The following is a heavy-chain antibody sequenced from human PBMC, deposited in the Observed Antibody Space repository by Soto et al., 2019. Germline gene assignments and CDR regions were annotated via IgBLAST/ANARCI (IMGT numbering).Heavy chain of an antibody. CDR1: GFSLSNVRMS. J-gene: IGHJ4*02. Sequence: QVTLKESGPVLVKPTETLTLTCTVSGFSLSNVRMSVSWIRQPPGKALEWLAHIFSNDEKSYSTSLKSRLTISKDTSRGHVVLTMTNMDPVDTATYYCARTSIVSFLFDSWGQGILVTVSS. V-gene: IGHV2-26*01. CDR2: IFSNDEK. D-gene: IGHD2-15*01. CDR3: ARTSIVSFLFDS.